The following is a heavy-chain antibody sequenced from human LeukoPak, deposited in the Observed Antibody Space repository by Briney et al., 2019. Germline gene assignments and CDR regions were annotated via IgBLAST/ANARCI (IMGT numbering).Heavy chain of an antibody. Sequence: PGGSLRLSCAASGFTFSNAWMSWVRQAPGKGLEWVSGINWNGGGTGYADSVKGRFTISRDNAKNSLYLQMNSLRAEDTALYYCARGTLKAAATDFDYWGQGTLVTVSS. CDR2: INWNGGGT. CDR3: ARGTLKAAATDFDY. J-gene: IGHJ4*02. D-gene: IGHD6-13*01. V-gene: IGHV3-20*04. CDR1: GFTFSNAW.